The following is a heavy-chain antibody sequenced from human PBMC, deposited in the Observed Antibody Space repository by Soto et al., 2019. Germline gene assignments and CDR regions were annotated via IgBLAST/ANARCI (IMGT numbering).Heavy chain of an antibody. CDR1: GYSFTSYW. CDR3: ARVSWREKYGMDV. V-gene: IGHV3-11*01. CDR2: ITFSGNTV. J-gene: IGHJ6*02. Sequence: GESLKISCKGSGYSFTSYWISWVRQMPGKGLEWISYITFSGNTVYYADSLKGRFTISRDNAKNSLYLQMNRLRAEDTAVYYCARVSWREKYGMDVWGQGTTVTVSS.